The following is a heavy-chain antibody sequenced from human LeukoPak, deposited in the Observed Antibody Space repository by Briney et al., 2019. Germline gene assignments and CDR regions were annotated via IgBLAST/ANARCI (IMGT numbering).Heavy chain of an antibody. CDR2: VYNTGTT. CDR1: GGFATYYG. Sequence: SETLSLTCTVSGGFATYYGWSWIRQPPGKGLEWIGFVYNTGTTKYNPSLKSRVTISRDMSRNQFSLKLTSVTAADTAVYYCARDLVSTGPYYYSMDIWGQGTTVTVSS. D-gene: IGHD5/OR15-5a*01. V-gene: IGHV4-59*02. CDR3: ARDLVSTGPYYYSMDI. J-gene: IGHJ6*02.